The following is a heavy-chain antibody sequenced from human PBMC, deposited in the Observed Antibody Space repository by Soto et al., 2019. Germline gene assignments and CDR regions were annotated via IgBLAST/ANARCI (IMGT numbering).Heavy chain of an antibody. V-gene: IGHV1-46*04. CDR2: INPSARSA. J-gene: IGHJ4*02. CDR1: GYTFTNYY. CDR3: ARDNSAANGGLDH. Sequence: ASVKVSCKASGYTFTNYYLHWVRQAPGQGLEWVGMINPSARSASYAQKLRGRLTMDRDTSTTTVYMELSRLTFEDTAVYFCARDNSAANGGLDHWGQGTLVTVYS. D-gene: IGHD1-1*01.